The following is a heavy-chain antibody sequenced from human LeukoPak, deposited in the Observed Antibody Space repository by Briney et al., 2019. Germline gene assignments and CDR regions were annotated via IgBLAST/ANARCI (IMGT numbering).Heavy chain of an antibody. D-gene: IGHD2-15*01. CDR3: TREAATGREIDY. Sequence: PGGSLRLSCVASGFSFSVSAMQWVRQASGKGLEWVGRIRSKATNYATAYAASVKGRFTISRDDSTNTAYLQMNSLKTEDTAVYYCTREAATGREIDYWGQGALVTVSS. J-gene: IGHJ4*02. CDR2: IRSKATNYAT. CDR1: GFSFSVSA. V-gene: IGHV3-73*01.